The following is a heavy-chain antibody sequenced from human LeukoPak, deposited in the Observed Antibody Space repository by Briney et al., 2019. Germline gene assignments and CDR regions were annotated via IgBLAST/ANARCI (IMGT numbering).Heavy chain of an antibody. CDR3: AKDRGYSYGHHDAFDI. J-gene: IGHJ3*02. V-gene: IGHV3-23*01. Sequence: GGSLRLSCAASGFTFSSYAMSWVRQAPGKGLEWVSAISGSGGSTYYADSVKGRFTISRDNSKNTLYLQMNSLRAEDTAVYYCAKDRGYSYGHHDAFDIWGQGAMVTVSS. D-gene: IGHD5-18*01. CDR1: GFTFSSYA. CDR2: ISGSGGST.